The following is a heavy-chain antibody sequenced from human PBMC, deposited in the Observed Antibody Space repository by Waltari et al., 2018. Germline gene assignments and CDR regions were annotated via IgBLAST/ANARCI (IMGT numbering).Heavy chain of an antibody. V-gene: IGHV4-34*01. CDR1: GGSFSGYY. CDR3: ARGYGSGSYPTRYYYYGMDV. D-gene: IGHD3-10*01. CDR2: INHSGST. J-gene: IGHJ6*02. Sequence: QVQLQQWGAGLLKPSETLSLTCAVYGGSFSGYYWRWIRQPPGKGLEWIGEINHSGSTNYNPSLKSRVTISVDTSKNQFSLKLSSVTAADTAVYYCARGYGSGSYPTRYYYYGMDVWGQGTTVTVSS.